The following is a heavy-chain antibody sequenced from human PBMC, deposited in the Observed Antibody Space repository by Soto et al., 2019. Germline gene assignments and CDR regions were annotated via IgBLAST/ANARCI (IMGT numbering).Heavy chain of an antibody. D-gene: IGHD3-3*01. CDR1: GYTFTSYA. J-gene: IGHJ5*02. CDR2: INAGNGNT. Sequence: ASVKVSCKASGYTFTSYAMHWVRQAPGQRLEWMGWINAGNGNTKYSQKFQGRVTITRDTSASTAYMELSSLRSEDTAVYYCARDGRTYYDFWSGYYSWFDHWGQGTLVTVSS. V-gene: IGHV1-3*01. CDR3: ARDGRTYYDFWSGYYSWFDH.